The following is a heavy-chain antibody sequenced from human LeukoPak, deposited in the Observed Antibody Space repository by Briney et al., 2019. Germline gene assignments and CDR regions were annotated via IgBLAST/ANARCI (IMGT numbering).Heavy chain of an antibody. CDR3: ARATTFGSGDYAN. J-gene: IGHJ4*02. D-gene: IGHD4-17*01. Sequence: SETLSLTCTVSGGSISSSSYYWGWIRQPPGKGLEWIGTIYYSGSTYYNPSPKSRVTISVDTSKNQFSLKLSSVTAADTAVYYCARATTFGSGDYANWGQGTLVTVSS. V-gene: IGHV4-39*07. CDR1: GGSISSSSYY. CDR2: IYYSGST.